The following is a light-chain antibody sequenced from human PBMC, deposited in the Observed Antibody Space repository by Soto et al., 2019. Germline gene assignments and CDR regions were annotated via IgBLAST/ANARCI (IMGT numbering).Light chain of an antibody. CDR3: QQYGSSPYT. CDR1: QSVSSSY. J-gene: IGKJ2*01. Sequence: EIVLTQSPGTLSLSPGERATLSCRASQSVSSSYLAWYQQKPGQAPRLLIYGASNRATGIPDRFSGSGSGPDFPLTISRLEPEDFAVYYCQQYGSSPYTFGHGTKLEVK. V-gene: IGKV3-20*01. CDR2: GAS.